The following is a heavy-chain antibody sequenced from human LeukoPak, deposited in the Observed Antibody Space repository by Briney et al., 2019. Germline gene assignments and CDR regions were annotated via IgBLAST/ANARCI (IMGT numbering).Heavy chain of an antibody. CDR2: ISSSSSYI. D-gene: IGHD6-13*01. Sequence: GGSLRLSCAASGFTFSSYSMNWVRQAPGKGLEWVSSISSSSSYIYYADSVKGRFTISRDNTKNSLYLQMNSLRAEDTAVYYCARVSIAAAGSPGYWGQGTPVTVSS. CDR3: ARVSIAAAGSPGY. CDR1: GFTFSSYS. J-gene: IGHJ4*02. V-gene: IGHV3-21*01.